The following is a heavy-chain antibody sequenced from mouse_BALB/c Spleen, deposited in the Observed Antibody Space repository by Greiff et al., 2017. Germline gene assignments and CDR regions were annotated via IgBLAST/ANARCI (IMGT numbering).Heavy chain of an antibody. CDR3: TRREYGNHYFDY. CDR2: IYPSDSYT. D-gene: IGHD2-10*02. CDR1: GYTFTSYW. Sequence: LQPGAELVRPGASVKLSCKASGYTFTSYWINWVKQRPGQGLEWIGNIYPSDSYTNYNQKFKDKATLTVDKSSSSAYMQLSSPTSEDSAVYYCTRREYGNHYFDYWGQGTTLTVSS. V-gene: IGHV1-69*02. J-gene: IGHJ2*01.